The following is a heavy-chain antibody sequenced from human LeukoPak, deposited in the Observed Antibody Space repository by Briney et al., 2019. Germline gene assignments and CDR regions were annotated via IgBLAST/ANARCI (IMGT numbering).Heavy chain of an antibody. D-gene: IGHD5-24*01. J-gene: IGHJ4*02. CDR1: GGTFSSYA. CDR2: IIPILGIA. CDR3: ARDVGMATQSHFDY. Sequence: GSSVKVSCKASGGTFSSYAISWVRQAPGQGLEWMGRIIPILGIANYAQKFQGRVTITADKSTSTAYMELGSLRSEDTAVYYCARDVGMATQSHFDYWGQGTLVTVSS. V-gene: IGHV1-69*04.